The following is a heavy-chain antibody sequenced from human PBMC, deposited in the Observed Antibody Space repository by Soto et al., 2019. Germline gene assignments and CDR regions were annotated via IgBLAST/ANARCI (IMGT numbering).Heavy chain of an antibody. Sequence: EVQLLESGGGLVQPGGSLRLSCAASGFTFSSYAMRWVRQAPVKGLEWVSAISGSGGSTYYADSVKGRFTISRDKSKNTLYLQMNSLRAEDTAVYYCAGRGSGSYYDYWGQGTLVTVSS. CDR3: AGRGSGSYYDY. CDR2: ISGSGGST. CDR1: GFTFSSYA. V-gene: IGHV3-23*01. D-gene: IGHD1-26*01. J-gene: IGHJ4*02.